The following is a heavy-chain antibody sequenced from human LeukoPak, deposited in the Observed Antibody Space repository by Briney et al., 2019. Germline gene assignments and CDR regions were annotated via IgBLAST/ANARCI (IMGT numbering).Heavy chain of an antibody. D-gene: IGHD2-21*01. J-gene: IGHJ1*01. CDR3: ATDGSDSKIQH. Sequence: GGSLRLSCAASGFTVTSNYMNWVRQAPGKGLECVSFISSVGGTYYTDSVRGRFTISRDTSKNTVYLQLNSLRAEDTAVYYCATDGSDSKIQHWGQGTLVSVSS. V-gene: IGHV3-53*01. CDR1: GFTVTSNY. CDR2: ISSVGGT.